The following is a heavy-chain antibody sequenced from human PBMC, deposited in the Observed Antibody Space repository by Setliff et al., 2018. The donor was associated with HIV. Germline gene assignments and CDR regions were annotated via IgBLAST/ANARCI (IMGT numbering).Heavy chain of an antibody. V-gene: IGHV1-18*04. J-gene: IGHJ6*02. Sequence: ASVKVSCKASGYTFIGYYMHWVRQAPGQGLEWMGWISTYSDETSYAQKLQGRVTMTTDTSTSTAYMELRRLTFDDTAVYYCARDVEHMMDVWGQGTTVTVS. CDR1: GYTFIGYY. CDR2: ISTYSDET. CDR3: ARDVEHMMDV.